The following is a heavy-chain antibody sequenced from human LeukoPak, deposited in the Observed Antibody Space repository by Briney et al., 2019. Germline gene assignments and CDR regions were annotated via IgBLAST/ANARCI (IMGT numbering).Heavy chain of an antibody. CDR3: AKSLDRHQAGTDY. V-gene: IGHV3-43D*03. D-gene: IGHD6-19*01. J-gene: IGHJ4*02. CDR1: GFTFTTYG. Sequence: GGSLRLSCAASGFTFTTYGMSWVRQAPGKGLEWVSLISWDGGSTYYADSVKGRFTISRDNSKNSLYLQMNSLRAEDTALYYCAKSLDRHQAGTDYWGQGTLVTVSS. CDR2: ISWDGGST.